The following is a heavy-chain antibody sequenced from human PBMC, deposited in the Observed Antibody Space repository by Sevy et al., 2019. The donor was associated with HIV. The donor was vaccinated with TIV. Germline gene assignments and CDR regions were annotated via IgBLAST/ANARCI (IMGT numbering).Heavy chain of an antibody. Sequence: GGSLRLSCAASGFTFSSYAMHWVRQAPGKGLEWVAVISYDGSNKYYADSVKGRFTISRDNSKNTLYLQMNSLRAEETAVYYWARDRSSGGEYSGLWGQGTLVTVSS. D-gene: IGHD6-6*01. J-gene: IGHJ4*02. CDR1: GFTFSSYA. CDR3: ARDRSSGGEYSGL. CDR2: ISYDGSNK. V-gene: IGHV3-30-3*01.